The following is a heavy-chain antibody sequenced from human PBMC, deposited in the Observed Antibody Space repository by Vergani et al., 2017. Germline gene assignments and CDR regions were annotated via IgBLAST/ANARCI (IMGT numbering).Heavy chain of an antibody. CDR3: ARDDYWTVTSDY. CDR2: IKQDGSEQ. Sequence: EVQLVESGGGLVQPGGSLRLSCAASGFTFSSYWMSWVRPAPGKGLEWVANIKQDGSEQSYVDSVKGRFPIARDNAKNSLYLQMNSLRAEDTAVYYCARDDYWTVTSDYWGQGTLVTVSS. J-gene: IGHJ4*02. CDR1: GFTFSSYW. D-gene: IGHD4-11*01. V-gene: IGHV3-7*01.